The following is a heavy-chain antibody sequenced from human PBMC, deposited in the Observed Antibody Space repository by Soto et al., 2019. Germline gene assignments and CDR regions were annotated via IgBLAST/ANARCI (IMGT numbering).Heavy chain of an antibody. J-gene: IGHJ4*02. D-gene: IGHD4-17*01. CDR1: GFTFSTCA. Sequence: VQLVESGGGVVQPGRSLRLSCAASGFTFSTCAMQWVRHAPGEGLEWVAVISYDGGNKYYADSVKGRFTISRDNSKNTLYLQMNSLRPEDTAVYYCARAFYGDYGGADYWGQGTLVTVSS. V-gene: IGHV3-30-3*01. CDR2: ISYDGGNK. CDR3: ARAFYGDYGGADY.